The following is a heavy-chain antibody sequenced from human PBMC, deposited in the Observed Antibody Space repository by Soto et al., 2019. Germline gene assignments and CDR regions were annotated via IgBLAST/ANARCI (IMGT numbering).Heavy chain of an antibody. Sequence: QVQLVQSGAEVKKPESSVKVSCKAPGGTFSTYAISWVRQAPGQGLEWMGGINPMFGTANYAQRFEERVTITADESTNTVYMELSSLRSEDTAVYFCASGIQLWLRRINNGYSGWGQGTLVTVSS. CDR1: GGTFSTYA. CDR3: ASGIQLWLRRINNGYSG. D-gene: IGHD5-18*01. V-gene: IGHV1-69*12. CDR2: INPMFGTA. J-gene: IGHJ4*02.